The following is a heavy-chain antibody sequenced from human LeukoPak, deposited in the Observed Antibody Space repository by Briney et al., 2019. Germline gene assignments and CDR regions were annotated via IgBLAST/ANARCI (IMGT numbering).Heavy chain of an antibody. D-gene: IGHD6-19*01. CDR2: ISGSGGST. CDR1: GFTFSSYA. CDR3: AKSRSDWYEIDY. J-gene: IGHJ4*02. V-gene: IGHV3-23*01. Sequence: GGSLRLSCVASGFTFSSYAMSWVRQAPGKGLEWVSAISGSGGSTYYADSVKGRFTISRDNSKNTLYLQMNSLRAEDTAVYYCAKSRSDWYEIDYWGQGTLVTVSS.